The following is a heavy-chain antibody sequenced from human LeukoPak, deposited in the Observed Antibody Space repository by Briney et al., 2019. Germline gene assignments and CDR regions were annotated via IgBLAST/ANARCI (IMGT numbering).Heavy chain of an antibody. CDR2: ISAYNGNT. D-gene: IGHD1-7*01. CDR3: ARSRWNWNYLIDY. CDR1: GYTFTKYD. J-gene: IGHJ4*02. Sequence: GASVKVSCRASGYTFTKYDMNWLRQATGQGLEWMGWISAYNGNTNYAQKLQGRVTMTTDTSTSTAYMELRSLRSDDTAVYYCARSRWNWNYLIDYWGQGTLVTVSS. V-gene: IGHV1-18*01.